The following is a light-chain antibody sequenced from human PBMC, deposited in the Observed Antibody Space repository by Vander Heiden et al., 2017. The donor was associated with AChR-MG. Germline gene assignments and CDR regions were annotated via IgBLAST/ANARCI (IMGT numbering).Light chain of an antibody. CDR3: SSYTSSSTLV. CDR2: DVS. V-gene: IGLV2-14*03. Sequence: QSALTQPASVSGSPGQSITISCTGTSSDVGGYNYVSLYQQHPGKAPKLMIYDVSNRPSGVSNRFSGSKSGNTASLTISGLQAEDEADYYCSSYTSSSTLVFGGGTKLTGL. CDR1: SSDVGGYNY. J-gene: IGLJ2*01.